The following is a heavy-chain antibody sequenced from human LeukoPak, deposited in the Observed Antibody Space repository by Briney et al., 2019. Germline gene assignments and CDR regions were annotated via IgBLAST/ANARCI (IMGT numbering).Heavy chain of an antibody. Sequence: ASVKVSCKASGYTFTGYYMHWVRQAPGQGLEWMGWINPNSGGTNYAQKFQGWVTMTRDTSISTAYMELSRLRSDDTAVYYFARDYYGSGSYYPNWFDPWGQGTLVTVSS. D-gene: IGHD3-10*01. J-gene: IGHJ5*02. CDR3: ARDYYGSGSYYPNWFDP. CDR1: GYTFTGYY. CDR2: INPNSGGT. V-gene: IGHV1-2*04.